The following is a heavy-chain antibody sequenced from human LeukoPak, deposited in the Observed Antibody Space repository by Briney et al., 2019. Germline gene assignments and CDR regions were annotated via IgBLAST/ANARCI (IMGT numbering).Heavy chain of an antibody. CDR2: INHSGST. D-gene: IGHD2-2*01. CDR1: GFTFSSYS. CDR3: AREGYCSTTSCQLGNAFDI. V-gene: IGHV4-34*01. Sequence: PGGSLRLSCAASGFTFSSYSMNWVRQAPGKGLEWIGEINHSGSTNYNPSLKSRVTISIDTSKNQFSLKLSSVTAADTAVYYCAREGYCSTTSCQLGNAFDIWGQGTIVTVSS. J-gene: IGHJ3*02.